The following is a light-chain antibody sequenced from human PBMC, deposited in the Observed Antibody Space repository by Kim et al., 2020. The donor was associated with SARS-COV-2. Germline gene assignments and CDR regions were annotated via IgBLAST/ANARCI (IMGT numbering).Light chain of an antibody. CDR1: NIGSYS. CDR3: QVWDSSRARWG. Sequence: SYELTQPPSVSVAPGKTARITCGGNNIGSYSVHWYQQKPGQAHSLVIYYDNARPSGIPERFSGSNSGNTATLTISRVEAGDEADYYCQVWDSSRARWGFG. CDR2: YDN. V-gene: IGLV3-21*04. J-gene: IGLJ3*02.